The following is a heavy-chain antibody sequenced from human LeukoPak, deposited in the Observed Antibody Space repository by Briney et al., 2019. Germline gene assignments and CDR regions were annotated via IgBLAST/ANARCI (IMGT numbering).Heavy chain of an antibody. J-gene: IGHJ4*02. CDR1: GSTFSTYS. Sequence: GGSLRLSCAASGSTFSTYSMNWVRQAPGKGLEWVSSISNSGTYIYYADSVKGRFTISRDNAKNSLYLQMNSLRAEDTAVYYCARGPLATAGTMGLDYWGQGTLVTVSS. CDR2: ISNSGTYI. CDR3: ARGPLATAGTMGLDY. V-gene: IGHV3-21*01. D-gene: IGHD6-13*01.